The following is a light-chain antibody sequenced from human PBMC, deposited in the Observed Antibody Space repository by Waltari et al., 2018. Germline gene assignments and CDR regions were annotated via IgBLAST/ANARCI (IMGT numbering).Light chain of an antibody. CDR2: DAS. V-gene: IGKV3-20*01. CDR3: QRSGLSPPLT. Sequence: EIVLTQSPATLSLSPGEGATLSFRTSQNVRNLAWYQQKPGQAPRLLIYDASTRVTGIPDRFSGGGSGTDFTLTISRLEPADFAVYYCQRSGLSPPLTFGGGTKVEIK. CDR1: QNVRN. J-gene: IGKJ4*01.